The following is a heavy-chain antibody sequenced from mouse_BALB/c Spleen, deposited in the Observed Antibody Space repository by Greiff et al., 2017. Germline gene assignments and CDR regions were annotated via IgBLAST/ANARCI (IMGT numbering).Heavy chain of an antibody. V-gene: IGHV3-8*02. J-gene: IGHJ4*01. CDR2: ISYSGST. CDR3: AKGLWDSYAMDY. D-gene: IGHD4-1*01. CDR1: GDSITSGY. Sequence: EVHLVESGPSLVKPSQTLSLTCSVTGDSITSGYWNWIRKFPGNKLEYMGYISYSGSTYYNPSLKSRISITRDTSKNQYYLQLNSVTTEDTATYYCAKGLWDSYAMDYWGQGTSVTVSS.